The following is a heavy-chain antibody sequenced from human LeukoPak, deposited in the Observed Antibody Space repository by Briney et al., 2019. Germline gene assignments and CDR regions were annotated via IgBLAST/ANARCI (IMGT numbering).Heavy chain of an antibody. CDR3: ARDSLYYYSYYMDF. CDR1: GGSFSGYY. J-gene: IGHJ6*03. V-gene: IGHV4-34*01. D-gene: IGHD2-15*01. CDR2: INHSGST. Sequence: PSETLSLTCAVYGGSFSGYYWSWIRQPPGKGLEWIGEINHSGSTNYNPSLKNRVTISVDTSKNQFSLKLSSVTAADTAAYYCARDSLYYYSYYMDFWGKGTTVTVSS.